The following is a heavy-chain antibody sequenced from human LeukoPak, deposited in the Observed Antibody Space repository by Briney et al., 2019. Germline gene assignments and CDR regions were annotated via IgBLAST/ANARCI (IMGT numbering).Heavy chain of an antibody. J-gene: IGHJ2*01. Sequence: AGGSLRLSCEASGFIFSNFWMSWVRQAPGKGPEWLTNIKEDGSEKYYVDSVKGRFTISRDNAKNSLYLQMNSLRAEDTAVYYCARGGGSGYFDLWGRGTLVTVSS. CDR3: ARGGGSGYFDL. CDR1: GFIFSNFW. CDR2: IKEDGSEK. D-gene: IGHD3-16*01. V-gene: IGHV3-7*01.